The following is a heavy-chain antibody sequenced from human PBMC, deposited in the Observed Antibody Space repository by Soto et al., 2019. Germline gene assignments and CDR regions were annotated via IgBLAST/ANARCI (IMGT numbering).Heavy chain of an antibody. CDR1: GFTFNTYT. CDR3: ARTYSSGWSLPFDY. Sequence: HPGGSLRLSCAASGFTFNTYTMHWVRQAPGKGLEWVATTSFDERNKYHADSVKGRFTISRDNSKNTLYLQMNNLRTEDTAVYYCARTYSSGWSLPFDYWGQGTLVTVSS. V-gene: IGHV3-30*04. J-gene: IGHJ4*02. D-gene: IGHD6-19*01. CDR2: TSFDERNK.